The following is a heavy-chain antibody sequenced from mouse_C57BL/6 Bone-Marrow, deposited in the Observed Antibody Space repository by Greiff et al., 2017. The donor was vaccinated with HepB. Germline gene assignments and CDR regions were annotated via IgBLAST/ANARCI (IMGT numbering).Heavy chain of an antibody. CDR1: GYSFTDYN. D-gene: IGHD1-1*01. CDR3: AREGFITTVVVPFDY. V-gene: IGHV1-39*01. CDR2: INPNYGTT. J-gene: IGHJ2*01. Sequence: VQLQQSGPELVKPGASVKISCKASGYSFTDYNMNWVKQSNGKSLEWIGVINPNYGTTSYNQKFKGKATLTVDQSSRTAYMQLNSLTSEDSAVYYCAREGFITTVVVPFDYWGQGTTLTVSS.